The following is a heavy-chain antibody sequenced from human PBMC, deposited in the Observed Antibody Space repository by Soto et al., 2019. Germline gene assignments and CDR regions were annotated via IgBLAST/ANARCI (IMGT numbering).Heavy chain of an antibody. D-gene: IGHD6-13*01. CDR3: ARAGAPGTVDY. Sequence: EVQLVESGGGLVQPGGSLRLSCAASGFTFSSYWMSWVRQAPGKGLEWVANINQDGSEKYYVDSVEGRFTLSRDNAENSVYLQMNSLRAEDPAVFYCARAGAPGTVDYWGQGTLVTVSS. J-gene: IGHJ4*02. CDR1: GFTFSSYW. V-gene: IGHV3-7*05. CDR2: INQDGSEK.